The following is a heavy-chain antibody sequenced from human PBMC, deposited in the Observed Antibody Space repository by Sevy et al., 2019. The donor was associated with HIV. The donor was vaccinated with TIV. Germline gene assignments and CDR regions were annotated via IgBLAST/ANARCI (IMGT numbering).Heavy chain of an antibody. CDR3: ARVGQYSYGRHYYGMDV. CDR2: IYHSGST. CDR1: GYSISSGYY. J-gene: IGHJ6*02. D-gene: IGHD5-18*01. Sequence: SETLSLTCAVSGYSISSGYYWGWIRQPPGKGLEWIGSIYHSGSTYYNPSLKSRVTISVDTSKNQCSLKLSSVTAADTAVYYCARVGQYSYGRHYYGMDVWGQGTTVTVSS. V-gene: IGHV4-38-2*01.